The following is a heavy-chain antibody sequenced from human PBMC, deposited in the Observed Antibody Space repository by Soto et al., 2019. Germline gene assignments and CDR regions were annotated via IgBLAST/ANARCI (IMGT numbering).Heavy chain of an antibody. V-gene: IGHV1-8*01. D-gene: IGHD2-2*01. CDR2: MNPNSGNT. CDR3: ARGRIDCSSTSCYDRNWFDP. J-gene: IGHJ5*02. Sequence: QVQLVQSGAEVKKPGASVKVSCKASGYTFTSYDINWVRQATGQGLEWMGWMNPNSGNTGYAQKVQGRVTMTRNTSISTSYMELRSLRSEDTAVYYCARGRIDCSSTSCYDRNWFDPWGQGTLVTVSS. CDR1: GYTFTSYD.